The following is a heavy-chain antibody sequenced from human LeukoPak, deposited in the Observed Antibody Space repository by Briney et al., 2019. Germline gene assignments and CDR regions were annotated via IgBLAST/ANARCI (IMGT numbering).Heavy chain of an antibody. D-gene: IGHD4-11*01. J-gene: IGHJ4*02. CDR1: GGSINNYY. Sequence: SETLSLTCTVSGGSINNYYWNWIRQSPGKGLEWMGSIYYTGGTNNNPSLKGRVTLSVDTSKNQFSLKLTSVTASDTAVYYRARVNTDYRGSLDYWGQGTLVTVSS. CDR2: IYYTGGT. CDR3: ARVNTDYRGSLDY. V-gene: IGHV4-59*12.